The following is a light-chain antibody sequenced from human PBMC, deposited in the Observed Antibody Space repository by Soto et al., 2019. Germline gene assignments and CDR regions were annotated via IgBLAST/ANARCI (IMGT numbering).Light chain of an antibody. Sequence: IVMTQSPATLSVSPGERATLSCRASQSVSSNLAWYQQKPGQAPRLLIYDASNRASGIPPRFSGSGSGTDFTLAISGLEPEDLAVYYCQQRYNWPWTFGQGTKVDIK. J-gene: IGKJ1*01. CDR2: DAS. CDR1: QSVSSN. V-gene: IGKV3-11*01. CDR3: QQRYNWPWT.